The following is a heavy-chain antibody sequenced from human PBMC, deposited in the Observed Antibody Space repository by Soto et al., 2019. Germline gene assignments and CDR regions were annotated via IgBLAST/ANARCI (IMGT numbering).Heavy chain of an antibody. CDR3: AREIDGYYGMDV. V-gene: IGHV1-69*12. J-gene: IGHJ6*02. CDR2: IIPIFGTA. CDR1: GVTFSTDS. Sequence: QVQLVQSGAEVKKPGSSVKVSCKASGVTFSTDSISWVRQAPGQGLEWMGGIIPIFGTANNAQKFQGRVTITADESTSTAYMELSSLRSEDTAVYFCAREIDGYYGMDVWGQGTTVTVAS.